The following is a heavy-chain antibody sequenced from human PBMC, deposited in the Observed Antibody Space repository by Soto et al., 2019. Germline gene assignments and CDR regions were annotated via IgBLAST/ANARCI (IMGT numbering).Heavy chain of an antibody. V-gene: IGHV3-30*03. CDR2: ISRDGGTK. D-gene: IGHD2-8*02. Sequence: QVQLVESGGGVVQPGRSLRLSCAVSGFTVSTYGMHWVRQAPGKGLEWVAVISRDGGTKYYADSVKGRFTISRDNSRNTLFVEMNSLRSDDIAVYYCTGEVASGYWGQGTLVTVSS. CDR3: TGEVASGY. J-gene: IGHJ4*02. CDR1: GFTVSTYG.